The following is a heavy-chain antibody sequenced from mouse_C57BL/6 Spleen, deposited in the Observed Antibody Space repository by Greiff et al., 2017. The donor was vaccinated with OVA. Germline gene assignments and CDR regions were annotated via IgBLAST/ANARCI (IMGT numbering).Heavy chain of an antibody. CDR1: GFTFSDYG. CDR3: ARPSDYYGSSYAMDY. CDR2: ISSGSSTI. V-gene: IGHV5-17*01. J-gene: IGHJ4*01. D-gene: IGHD1-1*01. Sequence: EVMLVESGGGLVKPGGSLKLSCAASGFTFSDYGMHWVRQAPEKGLEWVAYISSGSSTIYYADTVKGRFTISRDNAKNNLFLQMPRLRSEDTAMYYCARPSDYYGSSYAMDYWGQGTSVTVSS.